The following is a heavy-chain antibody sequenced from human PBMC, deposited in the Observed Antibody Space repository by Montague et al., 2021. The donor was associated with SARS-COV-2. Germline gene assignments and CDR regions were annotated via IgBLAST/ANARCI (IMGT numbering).Heavy chain of an antibody. Sequence: SETLSLTCTVSGGSISSYYWNWFRQSPGKGLEWIGYIYYSGSTKYNPSFKSRVTMLVDTSKRQMSLRLNSVTAADTAVYYCAGDRGRFWHFDLWGRGTLVTVSS. V-gene: IGHV4-59*01. D-gene: IGHD5-12*01. J-gene: IGHJ2*01. CDR2: IYYSGST. CDR3: AGDRGRFWHFDL. CDR1: GGSISSYY.